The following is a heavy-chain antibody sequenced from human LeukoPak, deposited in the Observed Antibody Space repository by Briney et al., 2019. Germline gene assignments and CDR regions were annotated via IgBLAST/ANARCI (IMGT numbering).Heavy chain of an antibody. D-gene: IGHD2-2*01. J-gene: IGHJ3*02. CDR3: AREPGYQDAFDI. CDR2: IYTSGSA. Sequence: SETLSLTCTVSGGSISSYYWSWIRQPAGKGLEWIGRIYTSGSANYNPSLKSRVTMSVNTSKTQFSLKLSSVPAADPAVNYCAREPGYQDAFDIWGQGTMVTVSS. V-gene: IGHV4-4*07. CDR1: GGSISSYY.